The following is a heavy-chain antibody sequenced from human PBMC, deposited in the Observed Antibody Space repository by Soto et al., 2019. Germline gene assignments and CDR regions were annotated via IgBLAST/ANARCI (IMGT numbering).Heavy chain of an antibody. J-gene: IGHJ3*02. Sequence: ASVKVSCKASGYTFTGYYMHWVRQAPGQGLEWMGWISAYNGTTNYAQKLQGRVTMTTDTSTSTAYMELRSLRSGDTAVYYCATEMATPPGAFDIWGQGTLVTV. CDR2: ISAYNGTT. CDR3: ATEMATPPGAFDI. D-gene: IGHD5-12*01. V-gene: IGHV1-18*04. CDR1: GYTFTGYY.